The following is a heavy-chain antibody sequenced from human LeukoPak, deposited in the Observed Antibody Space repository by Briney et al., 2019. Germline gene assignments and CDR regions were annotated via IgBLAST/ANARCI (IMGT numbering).Heavy chain of an antibody. V-gene: IGHV3-48*03. D-gene: IGHD1-7*01. J-gene: IGHJ6*03. CDR3: ARGTRKINWNFSVHYYYYMDV. CDR2: ISSSGSTI. CDR1: GFTFSSYE. Sequence: GGSLRLSCAASGFTFSSYEMNWVRQAPGKGLEWVSYISSSGSTIYYADSVKGRFTISRDNAKNSLYLQMNSLRAEDTAVYYCARGTRKINWNFSVHYYYYMDVWGKGTTVTVSS.